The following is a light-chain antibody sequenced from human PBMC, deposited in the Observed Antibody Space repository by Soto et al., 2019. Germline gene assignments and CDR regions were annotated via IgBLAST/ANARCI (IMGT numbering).Light chain of an antibody. V-gene: IGLV7-46*01. CDR3: LLAYSGTEV. Sequence: QAVVTQEPSLIVSPGGTVTLTCGSSTGAVTSNHYPYWMQQKPGQAPRTLIYDTSNKHSWTPARFSGSLLGGKAALTLSGAQPEDEAEYYCLLAYSGTEVFGGETQLTVL. CDR2: DTS. CDR1: TGAVTSNHY. J-gene: IGLJ2*01.